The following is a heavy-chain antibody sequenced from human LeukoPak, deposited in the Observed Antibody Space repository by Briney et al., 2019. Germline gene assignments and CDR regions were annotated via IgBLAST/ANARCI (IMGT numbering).Heavy chain of an antibody. D-gene: IGHD1-20*01. Sequence: SETLSLTCTVSGGSINSSSYYWGWIRQTPGKGLEWIGSIYYSGSTYYNPSLKSRVTISVDTSKNHFSLKLTTVTAADTAIYYCARDSYNWNVDAFDPWGQGTLVTVSS. J-gene: IGHJ5*02. CDR1: GGSINSSSYY. V-gene: IGHV4-39*02. CDR2: IYYSGST. CDR3: ARDSYNWNVDAFDP.